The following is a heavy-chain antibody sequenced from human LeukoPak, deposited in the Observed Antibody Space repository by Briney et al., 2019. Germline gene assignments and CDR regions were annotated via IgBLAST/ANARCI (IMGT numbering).Heavy chain of an antibody. CDR2: IDPNTGNP. J-gene: IGHJ5*02. CDR1: GYSFTNYA. D-gene: IGHD3-16*02. CDR3: ARAYQHLGGLSFPGS. V-gene: IGHV7-4-1*02. Sequence: ASVKVSCKASGYSFTNYAMNWVRQAPGQGLQWMGWIDPNTGNPTYAQGFTGRFVFSLDTSVSTTYLQISSLKPEDTAVYYCARAYQHLGGLSFPGSWGQGTLVTVSS.